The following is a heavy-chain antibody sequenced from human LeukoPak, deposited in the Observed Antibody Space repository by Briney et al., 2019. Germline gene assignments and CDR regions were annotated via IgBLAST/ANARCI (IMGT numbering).Heavy chain of an antibody. V-gene: IGHV1-46*01. D-gene: IGHD3-10*01. CDR1: GYTFTSYY. CDR2: IKPSGGST. J-gene: IGHJ3*02. CDR3: ASRLNMVRGASDAFDI. Sequence: ASVKVSCKASGYTFTSYYMHWVRQAPGQGLEWMGIIKPSGGSTSYAQKFQGRVTMTRDTSTSTVYMELRSLRSDDTAVYYCASRLNMVRGASDAFDIWGQGTMVTVSS.